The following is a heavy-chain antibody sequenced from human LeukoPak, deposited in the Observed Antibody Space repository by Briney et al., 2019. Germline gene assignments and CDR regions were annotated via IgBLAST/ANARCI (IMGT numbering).Heavy chain of an antibody. CDR3: VRVRGYWLVRGYLDY. Sequence: SETLSLTCTVSGGSMSSSSYYWGWIRQSPGKGLEWIGSIYYSGVNHYNPSLKSRVTMSVDTSKNQFSVKLTSVTATDTAVYYCVRVRGYWLVRGYLDYWGQGTQVTVSS. CDR1: GGSMSSSSYY. D-gene: IGHD6-19*01. J-gene: IGHJ4*02. V-gene: IGHV4-39*02. CDR2: IYYSGVN.